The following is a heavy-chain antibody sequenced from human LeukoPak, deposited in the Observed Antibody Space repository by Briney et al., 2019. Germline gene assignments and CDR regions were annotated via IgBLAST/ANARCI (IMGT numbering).Heavy chain of an antibody. V-gene: IGHV3-23*01. CDR3: ARDLNRNWLDP. D-gene: IGHD1-14*01. J-gene: IGHJ5*02. Sequence: GGSLRLSCAASGFTFSSYDMSWVRKIPGKGLEWVSAISASGGSTYYADSVKGRFTISRDNSMSTLYLQMNSLRAEDTAIFYCARDLNRNWLDPWGQGTLVTVPS. CDR2: ISASGGST. CDR1: GFTFSSYD.